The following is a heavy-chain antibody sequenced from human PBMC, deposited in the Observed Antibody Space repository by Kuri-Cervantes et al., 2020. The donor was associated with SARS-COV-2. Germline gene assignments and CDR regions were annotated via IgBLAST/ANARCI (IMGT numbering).Heavy chain of an antibody. CDR1: GFTFSSYA. Sequence: GGSLRLSCAASGFTFSSYAMSWVRQAPGKGLEWVSAISGSGGSTYYADSVKGRFTISRDNSKNTLYLHLTGLGPEDMAVYYCAKDVDYYGSGSYYRGNFDYWGQGTLVTVSS. CDR3: AKDVDYYGSGSYYRGNFDY. V-gene: IGHV3-23*01. J-gene: IGHJ4*02. CDR2: ISGSGGST. D-gene: IGHD3-10*01.